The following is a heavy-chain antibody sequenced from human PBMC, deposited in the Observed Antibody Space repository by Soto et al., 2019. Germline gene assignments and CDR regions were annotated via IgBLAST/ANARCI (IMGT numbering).Heavy chain of an antibody. CDR2: INHSGST. CDR1: GGSFSGYY. V-gene: IGHV4-34*01. Sequence: SETLSLTCAVYGGSFSGYYWSWIRQPPGKGLEWIGEINHSGSTNYNPSLKSRVTISVDTSKNQFSLKLSSVTAADTAVYYCARGRSRTIDIVATTAYSGYYFDYWGQGTLVTVSS. D-gene: IGHD5-12*01. CDR3: ARGRSRTIDIVATTAYSGYYFDY. J-gene: IGHJ4*02.